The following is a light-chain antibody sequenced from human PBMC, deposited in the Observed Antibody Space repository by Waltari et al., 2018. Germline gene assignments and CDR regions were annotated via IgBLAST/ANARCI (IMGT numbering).Light chain of an antibody. CDR1: TGAVTSGHY. V-gene: IGLV7-46*01. CDR2: DTT. Sequence: QAVVTQEPSLTVSPGGTVTLTCGSTTGAVTSGHYPYWFQQKPGQAPRTLIYDTTKEHTRTPARFSGSLLGGKAALTLSGAQPEDEAEYYGLLSYSGARVFGTGTKVTVL. J-gene: IGLJ1*01. CDR3: LLSYSGARV.